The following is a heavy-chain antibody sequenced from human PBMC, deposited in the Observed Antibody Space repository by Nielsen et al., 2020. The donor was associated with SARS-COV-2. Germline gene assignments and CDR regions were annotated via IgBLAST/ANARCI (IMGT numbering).Heavy chain of an antibody. Sequence: GSLRLSCTVSGGTISSYYWSWIRQPPGKGLEWIGYIYYSGSTNYYPSLKSRVTISVDTSKNQFSLKLSSVTAADTAVYYCARDFLGTFDYWGQGTLVTVSS. D-gene: IGHD7-27*01. V-gene: IGHV4-59*01. J-gene: IGHJ4*02. CDR1: GGTISSYY. CDR2: IYYSGST. CDR3: ARDFLGTFDY.